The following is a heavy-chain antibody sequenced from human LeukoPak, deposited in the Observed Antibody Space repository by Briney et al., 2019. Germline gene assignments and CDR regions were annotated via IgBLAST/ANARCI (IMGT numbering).Heavy chain of an antibody. Sequence: GGSLRLSCVASGFTFSTYAMSWVRQAPGKGLEWVSVISGRGDSTYYADSVKGRFTISRDNSKNTLYLQMNSLRADDTAVYYCAKHARRGPHWFDPWGQGTLVTVSS. V-gene: IGHV3-23*01. J-gene: IGHJ5*02. D-gene: IGHD2-8*01. CDR3: AKHARRGPHWFDP. CDR1: GFTFSTYA. CDR2: ISGRGDST.